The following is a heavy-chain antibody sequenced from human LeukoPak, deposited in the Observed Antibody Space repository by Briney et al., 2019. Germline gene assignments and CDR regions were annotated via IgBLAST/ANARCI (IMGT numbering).Heavy chain of an antibody. D-gene: IGHD1-1*01. CDR2: IYPGDSDT. J-gene: IGHJ5*02. CDR1: GYSFTSYW. V-gene: IGHV5-51*03. Sequence: PGESLKISCKGSGYSFTSYWIGWVRQMPGKGLEWMGIIYPGDSDTRYSPSFQGQVTISADKSISTAYLQWSSLKASDTAMYCCVRLWKVGSNCFDTWGQGTLVTVSS. CDR3: VRLWKVGSNCFDT.